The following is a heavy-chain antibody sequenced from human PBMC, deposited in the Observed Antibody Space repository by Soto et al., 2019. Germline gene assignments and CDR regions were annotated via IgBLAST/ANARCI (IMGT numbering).Heavy chain of an antibody. Sequence: AAVKVSCKASGYTFTSYGISWVRQAPGQGLEWMGWISAYNGNTNYAQKLQGRVTMTTDTSTSTAYMELRSLRSDDTAVYYCAITWGSGYCSSTRCYRGGSNFDYWGQGPLVTVSS. CDR2: ISAYNGNT. J-gene: IGHJ4*02. V-gene: IGHV1-18*01. D-gene: IGHD2-2*01. CDR1: GYTFTSYG. CDR3: AITWGSGYCSSTRCYRGGSNFDY.